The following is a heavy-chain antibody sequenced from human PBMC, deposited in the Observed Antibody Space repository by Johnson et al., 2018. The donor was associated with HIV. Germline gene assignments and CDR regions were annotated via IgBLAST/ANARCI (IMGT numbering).Heavy chain of an antibody. D-gene: IGHD3-22*01. Sequence: QVQLVESGGGLVQPGRSLKLSCAASGFTFDDYAMHWVRQTPGKGLEWVAVISYDGSNKYYADSVKGRFTISRDNSKNTLYLQMNSLRAEDTAVYYCASDSSGYDERGEKDAFDIWGQGTMVTVSS. V-gene: IGHV3-30-3*01. CDR1: GFTFDDYA. CDR2: ISYDGSNK. J-gene: IGHJ3*02. CDR3: ASDSSGYDERGEKDAFDI.